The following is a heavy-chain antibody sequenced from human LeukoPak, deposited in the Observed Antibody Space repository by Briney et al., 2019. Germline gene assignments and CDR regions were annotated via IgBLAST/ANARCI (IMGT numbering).Heavy chain of an antibody. CDR2: IYYSGST. J-gene: IGHJ5*02. CDR1: GGSISSSSYY. Sequence: SETLSRTCTVSGGSISSSSYYWGWIRQPPGKGLEWIGSIYYSGSTYYNPSLKSRVTISVDTSKNQFSLKLSSVTAADTAVYYCARSGGSGSLNWFDPWGQGTLVTVSS. CDR3: ARSGGSGSLNWFDP. V-gene: IGHV4-39*07. D-gene: IGHD3-10*01.